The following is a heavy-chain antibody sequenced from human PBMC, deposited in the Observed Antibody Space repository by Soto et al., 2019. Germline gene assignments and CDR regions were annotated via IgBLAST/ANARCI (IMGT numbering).Heavy chain of an antibody. CDR3: ARAVAVPADFDY. CDR2: MRANSGDT. V-gene: IGHV1-8*01. D-gene: IGHD6-19*01. CDR1: GDTFTNFD. Sequence: ASVKGSCKASGDTFTNFDLNWVRQATGQGLEWMGWMRANSGDTGHAQKFQGRVTITRDTSASTAYMELSSLRSEDTAVYYCARAVAVPADFDYWGQGTLVTVSS. J-gene: IGHJ4*02.